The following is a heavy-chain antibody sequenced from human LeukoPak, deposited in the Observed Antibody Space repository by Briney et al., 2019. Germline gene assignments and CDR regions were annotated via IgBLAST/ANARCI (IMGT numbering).Heavy chain of an antibody. D-gene: IGHD5-18*01. CDR1: GGSISSYY. V-gene: IGHV4-59*01. Sequence: SETLSLTSTVSGGSISSYYWSWIRQPPGKGLEWIGYIYYSGSTNYNPSLKSRVTISVDTSKNQFSLKLSSVTAADTAVYYCARTNRGYSYGPYYYYYYMDVWGKGTTVTVSS. CDR3: ARTNRGYSYGPYYYYYYMDV. J-gene: IGHJ6*03. CDR2: IYYSGST.